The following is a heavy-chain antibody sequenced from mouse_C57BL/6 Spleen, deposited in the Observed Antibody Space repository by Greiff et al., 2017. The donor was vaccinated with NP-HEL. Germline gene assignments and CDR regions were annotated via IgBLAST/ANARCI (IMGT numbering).Heavy chain of an antibody. CDR2: IYPRDGST. CDR3: ARAGVLRYQAWFAY. Sequence: VQLQQSDAELVKPGASVKISCKVSGYTFTDHTIHWMKQRPEQGLEWIGYIYPRDGSTKYNEKFTGKATLTADKSSSTAYLQLNSLTSEDSAVYFCARAGVLRYQAWFAYWGQGTLVTVSA. V-gene: IGHV1-78*01. CDR1: GYTFTDHT. J-gene: IGHJ3*01. D-gene: IGHD1-1*01.